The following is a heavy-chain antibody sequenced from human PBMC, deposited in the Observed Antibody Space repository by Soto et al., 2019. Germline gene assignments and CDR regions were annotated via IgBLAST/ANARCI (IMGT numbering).Heavy chain of an antibody. CDR3: AKDIGHSSSWFGGRDY. CDR2: ISGSGGST. J-gene: IGHJ4*02. Sequence: EVQLLESGGGLVQPGGSLRLSCAASGFTFSSYAMSWVRQAPGKGLEWVSAISGSGGSTYYADSVKGRFTISRDNSKNTLYLQMNSLRAEDTAVYYCAKDIGHSSSWFGGRDYWGQGTLVTVSS. V-gene: IGHV3-23*01. D-gene: IGHD6-13*01. CDR1: GFTFSSYA.